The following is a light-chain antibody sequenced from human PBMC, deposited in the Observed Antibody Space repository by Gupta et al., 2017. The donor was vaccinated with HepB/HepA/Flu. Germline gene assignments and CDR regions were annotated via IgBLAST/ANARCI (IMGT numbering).Light chain of an antibody. V-gene: IGKV3-11*01. J-gene: IGKJ3*01. Sequence: EIVLTQSPATLSLSPGERATLSCRASQSVSSYLAWYKQKPCQAPMLLIYDASNRAHCSTARCTRSGDGTVCTLTISRREPADFAVYYCQQRSDGDPGVSFGHGTNLDIK. CDR3: QQRSDGDPGVS. CDR2: DAS. CDR1: QSVSSY.